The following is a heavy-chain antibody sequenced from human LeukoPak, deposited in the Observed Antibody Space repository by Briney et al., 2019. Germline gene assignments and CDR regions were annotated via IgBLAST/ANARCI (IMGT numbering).Heavy chain of an antibody. CDR1: GFTFSSYA. D-gene: IGHD6-13*01. J-gene: IGHJ3*02. CDR3: AREEIAAAYAFDI. V-gene: IGHV3-30-3*01. CDR2: ISYDGSNK. Sequence: GGSLRLSCAASGFTFSSYAMSWVRQAPGKGLEWVAVISYDGSNKYYADSVKGRFTISRDNSKNTLYLQMNSLRAEDTAVYYCAREEIAAAYAFDIWGQGTMVTVSS.